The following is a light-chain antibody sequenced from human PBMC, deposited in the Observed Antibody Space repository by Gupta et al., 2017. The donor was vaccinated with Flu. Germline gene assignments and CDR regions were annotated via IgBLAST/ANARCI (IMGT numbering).Light chain of an antibody. CDR1: SGHSNYA. J-gene: IGLJ2*01. Sequence: QLVVTQSPSASASLGASVELTCTLSSGHSNYAIAWHQQQPDKGPRFLMKLNSDGTHSNGDGIPDRFSGFSSGAERYRIISSLQSEDEATYYCQTWGTGIRVFGGGTKLTVL. V-gene: IGLV4-69*01. CDR2: LNSDGTH. CDR3: QTWGTGIRV.